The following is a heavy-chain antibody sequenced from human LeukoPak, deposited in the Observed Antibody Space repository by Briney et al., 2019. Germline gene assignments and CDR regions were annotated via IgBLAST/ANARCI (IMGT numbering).Heavy chain of an antibody. D-gene: IGHD6-19*01. J-gene: IGHJ4*02. Sequence: ASVKVSCKASGYTFTGSYMHWVRQAPGQGLEWMGWINPNSGGTNYAQKFQGRVTMTRDTSISTAYMELSRLRSDDTAVYYCARDFGSGWDFDYWGQGTLVTVSS. CDR3: ARDFGSGWDFDY. CDR1: GYTFTGSY. CDR2: INPNSGGT. V-gene: IGHV1-2*02.